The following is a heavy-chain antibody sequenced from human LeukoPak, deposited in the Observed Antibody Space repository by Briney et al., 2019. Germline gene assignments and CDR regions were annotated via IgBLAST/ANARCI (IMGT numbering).Heavy chain of an antibody. Sequence: SETLSLTCTVSGGSISSHYWSWIRQPPGKGLEWIGYIYYSGSTNYNPSLKSRVTISVDTSKNQFSLKLSSVTAADTAVYYCARILPLEGGNRRYYYYYMDVWGKGTTVTVSS. J-gene: IGHJ6*03. D-gene: IGHD3-16*02. CDR2: IYYSGST. CDR3: ARILPLEGGNRRYYYYYMDV. CDR1: GGSISSHY. V-gene: IGHV4-59*11.